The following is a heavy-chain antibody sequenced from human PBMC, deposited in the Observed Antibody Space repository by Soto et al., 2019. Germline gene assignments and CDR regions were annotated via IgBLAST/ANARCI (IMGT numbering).Heavy chain of an antibody. CDR1: GGTFSSYA. J-gene: IGHJ5*02. CDR2: IIPIFGTA. V-gene: IGHV1-69*01. Sequence: QVQLVQSGAEVKKPGSSVKVSCKASGGTFSSYAISWVRQAPGQGLEWMGGIIPIFGTANYVQKFQGRVTITADESTSTAYMELSSLRSEDTAVYYCARKPYYGSGSYYSPANWFDPWGQGTLVTVSS. CDR3: ARKPYYGSGSYYSPANWFDP. D-gene: IGHD3-10*01.